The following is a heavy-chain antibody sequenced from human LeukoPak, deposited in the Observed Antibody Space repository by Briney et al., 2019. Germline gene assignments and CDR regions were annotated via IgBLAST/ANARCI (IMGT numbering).Heavy chain of an antibody. CDR3: ARPATGRYGYRRPFDD. CDR1: GYSFTNYW. V-gene: IGHV5-10-1*01. D-gene: IGHD5-18*01. Sequence: GESLKISCKGSGYSFTNYWIIWVRQMPGKGLEWMGKIDPSDSYSNYSPSFQGHVTFSADKSISTAYLQWSSLKASDSAIYYCARPATGRYGYRRPFDDWAQGTLVTVSS. CDR2: IDPSDSYS. J-gene: IGHJ4*02.